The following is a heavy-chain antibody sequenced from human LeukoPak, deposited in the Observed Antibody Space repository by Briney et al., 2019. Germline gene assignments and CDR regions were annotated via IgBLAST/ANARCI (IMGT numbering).Heavy chain of an antibody. V-gene: IGHV3-7*05. CDR2: IKPDGSEK. CDR3: ARGRMAVAGSYEY. D-gene: IGHD6-19*01. Sequence: GGSLRLSCAASGXTFGSYWMTWVRQAPGRGLECVANIKPDGSEKHYVDSVEGRFTVSRDNAKNSLFLEMNSLRAEDTAVYYCARGRMAVAGSYEYWGQGTLVTVSS. J-gene: IGHJ4*02. CDR1: GXTFGSYW.